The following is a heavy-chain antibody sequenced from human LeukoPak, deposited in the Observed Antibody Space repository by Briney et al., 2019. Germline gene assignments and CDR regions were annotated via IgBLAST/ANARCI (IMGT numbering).Heavy chain of an antibody. V-gene: IGHV4-39*01. Sequence: SETLSLTCTVSGGSISSSSYYWGWIRQPPGKGLEWIGSIYYSGSTYYNPSLKSRVTISVDTSKNQFSLKQSSVTAADTAVYYCARSTLSRSKYSSSGEKFDYWGQGTLVTVSS. CDR3: ARSTLSRSKYSSSGEKFDY. D-gene: IGHD6-13*01. CDR2: IYYSGST. J-gene: IGHJ4*02. CDR1: GGSISSSSYY.